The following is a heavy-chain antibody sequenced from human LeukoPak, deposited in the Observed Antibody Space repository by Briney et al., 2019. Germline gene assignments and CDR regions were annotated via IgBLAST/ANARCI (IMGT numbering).Heavy chain of an antibody. Sequence: SGTLSLTCAVSGGSISSSNWWSWVRAPPGKGVEWIGEIDHSGSTNYNPSLKSRVTISVDKSKNTFYLKLSSVTAEDTAVYYCARKFGSSWYTAPNYYYYYGMDVWGQGTTVTVSS. CDR1: GGSISSSNW. D-gene: IGHD6-13*01. J-gene: IGHJ6*02. CDR3: ARKFGSSWYTAPNYYYYYGMDV. CDR2: IDHSGST. V-gene: IGHV4-4*02.